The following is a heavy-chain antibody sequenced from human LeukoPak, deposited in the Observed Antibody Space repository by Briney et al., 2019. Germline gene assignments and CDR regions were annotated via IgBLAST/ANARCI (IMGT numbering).Heavy chain of an antibody. Sequence: PGGSLRLSCAASGFTFSSYSMNWVRQAPGKGLGWVSYISSSSSPIYYADSVKGRFTISRDNAKNSLYLQMNSLRAEDTAVYYCARDRASQQWLANDAFDIWGQGTMVTVCS. V-gene: IGHV3-48*01. CDR3: ARDRASQQWLANDAFDI. CDR1: GFTFSSYS. J-gene: IGHJ3*02. CDR2: ISSSSSPI. D-gene: IGHD6-19*01.